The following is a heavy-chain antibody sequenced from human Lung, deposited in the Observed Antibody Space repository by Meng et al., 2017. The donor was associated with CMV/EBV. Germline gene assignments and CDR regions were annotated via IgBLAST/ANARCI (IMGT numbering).Heavy chain of an antibody. Sequence: ASVXVSXKASGYTFTGYYMHWVRQAPGQGLEWMGWINPNSGGTNYAQKFQGRVTMTRDTSISTAYMELSRLRSDDTAVYYCAREYFRDGYNRPLGYWGQGXLVTVSS. V-gene: IGHV1-2*02. CDR3: AREYFRDGYNRPLGY. J-gene: IGHJ4*02. D-gene: IGHD5-24*01. CDR1: GYTFTGYY. CDR2: INPNSGGT.